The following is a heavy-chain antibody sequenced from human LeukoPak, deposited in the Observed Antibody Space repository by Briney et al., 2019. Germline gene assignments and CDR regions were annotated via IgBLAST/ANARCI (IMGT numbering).Heavy chain of an antibody. CDR3: ARRTDYGDYVYWFDP. CDR1: GGSISSYY. J-gene: IGHJ5*02. CDR2: IYYSGST. Sequence: SETLSLTCTVSGGSISSYYWSWIRQPPGKGLEWIGYIYYSGSTNYNPSLKSRVTISVDTSKNQFSLKLSSVTAADTAVYYCARRTDYGDYVYWFDPWGQGTLVTVPS. D-gene: IGHD4-17*01. V-gene: IGHV4-59*08.